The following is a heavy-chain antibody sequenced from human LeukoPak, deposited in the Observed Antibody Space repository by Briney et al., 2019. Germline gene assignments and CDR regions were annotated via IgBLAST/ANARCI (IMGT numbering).Heavy chain of an antibody. Sequence: GASVKVSCKASGYTFTSYYMHWVRQAPGQGLEWMGIINPSGGSTSYAQKFQGRVTMTTDTSTSTAYMELRSLRSDDTAVYYCARSRYGGNSEIDYWGQGTLVTVSS. V-gene: IGHV1-46*01. CDR2: INPSGGST. CDR3: ARSRYGGNSEIDY. D-gene: IGHD4-23*01. J-gene: IGHJ4*02. CDR1: GYTFTSYY.